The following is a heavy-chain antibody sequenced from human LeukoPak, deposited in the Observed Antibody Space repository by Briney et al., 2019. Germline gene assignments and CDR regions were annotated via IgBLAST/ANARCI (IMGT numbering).Heavy chain of an antibody. CDR1: GGSISNGGYY. CDR3: ARVRRGYSYGLDY. J-gene: IGHJ4*02. D-gene: IGHD5-18*01. Sequence: PSETLSLTCTVSGGSISNGGYYWSWIRQHPGKGLEWIGYIYYSGSTYYNPSLKSRVTISVDTSKNQFSLRLSSVTAADTAVYYCARVRRGYSYGLDYWGQGTLVTVSS. V-gene: IGHV4-31*03. CDR2: IYYSGST.